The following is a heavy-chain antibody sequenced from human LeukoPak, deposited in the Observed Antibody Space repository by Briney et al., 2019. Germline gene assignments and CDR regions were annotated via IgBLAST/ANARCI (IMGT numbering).Heavy chain of an antibody. CDR3: ARDRGSTGYYYLDS. D-gene: IGHD6-19*01. CDR1: GGPITEYY. Sequence: PSETLSPTCSVSGGPITEYYWSWIRQPPGKGLEWIGYIYHTGSTNYSPSLKSRVTISVDASRNQFSLKLVSVTAADTAVYYCARDRGSTGYYYLDSWGQGILVTVSS. V-gene: IGHV4-59*01. CDR2: IYHTGST. J-gene: IGHJ4*02.